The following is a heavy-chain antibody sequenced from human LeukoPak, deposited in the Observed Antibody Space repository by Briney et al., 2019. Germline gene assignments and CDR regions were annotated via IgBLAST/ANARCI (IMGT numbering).Heavy chain of an antibody. D-gene: IGHD1-1*01. CDR1: AGSITSGGYS. Sequence: SEALSLTCAVSAGSITSGGYSWNWIRQPPGKGLEWIGYIYDSGRNYYNPSLKSRVTMSVDTSQNQFSLKLSSVTAADAAVYYCARLRYNWNVCVFDIWGQGTMVTISS. J-gene: IGHJ3*02. CDR3: ARLRYNWNVCVFDI. V-gene: IGHV4-30-4*07. CDR2: IYDSGRN.